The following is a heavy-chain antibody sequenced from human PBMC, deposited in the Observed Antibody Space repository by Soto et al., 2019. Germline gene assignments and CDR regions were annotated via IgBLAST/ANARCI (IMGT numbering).Heavy chain of an antibody. Sequence: SETLSLTCAVYGGSFSGYYWSWIRQPPGKGLEWIGEINHSGSTNYNPSLKSRVTISVDTSKNQFSPPLTSATAADTAVYYCARGDNAGYNWFDPWGQGTLVTVSS. J-gene: IGHJ5*02. CDR3: ARGDNAGYNWFDP. CDR2: INHSGST. V-gene: IGHV4-34*01. CDR1: GGSFSGYY. D-gene: IGHD1-20*01.